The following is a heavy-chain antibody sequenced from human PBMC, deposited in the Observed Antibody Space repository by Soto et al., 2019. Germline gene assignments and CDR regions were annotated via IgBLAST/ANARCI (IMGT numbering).Heavy chain of an antibody. Sequence: QVQLQESGPGLVKPSQTLSLTCTVSGGSIRSSDDYWSWIRQPPGKGLEWIGYVYYSESAYYNPSLQSRGFISIDTSKNQFSLTLSSVTAADTAVYYCARVIITATGTSGFDSWGQGTLVTVSS. CDR3: ARVIITATGTSGFDS. J-gene: IGHJ4*02. CDR1: GGSIRSSDDY. D-gene: IGHD6-13*01. CDR2: VYYSESA. V-gene: IGHV4-30-4*01.